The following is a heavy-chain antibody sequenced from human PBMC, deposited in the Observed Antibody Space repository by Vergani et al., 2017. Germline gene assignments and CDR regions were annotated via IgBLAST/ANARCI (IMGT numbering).Heavy chain of an antibody. J-gene: IGHJ4*02. CDR2: ISYDGSNK. CDR3: AKDPSPLLNSFDY. D-gene: IGHD2-15*01. CDR1: GFTFSSYA. Sequence: VQLLESGGGLVQPGGSLRLSCAASGFTFSSYAMSWVRQAPGKGLEWVAVISYDGSNKDYADSVKGRFTISRDNSKNTLYLQMNSLRAEDTAVYYCAKDPSPLLNSFDYWGQGTLVTVSS. V-gene: IGHV3-30*18.